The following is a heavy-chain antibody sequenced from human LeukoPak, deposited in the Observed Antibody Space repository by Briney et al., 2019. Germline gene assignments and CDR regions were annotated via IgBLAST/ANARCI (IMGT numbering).Heavy chain of an antibody. CDR1: GFTFSSYE. J-gene: IGHJ3*02. CDR2: ISSSGSTI. CDR3: ARVSSGKDAFDI. Sequence: GGSLRLSCAASGFTFSSYEMNWVRQAPGKGREWVSYISSSGSTIYYADCVKGRFTISRDNGKNSLYLQMNSLRAEDTAVYYCARVSSGKDAFDIWGQGTMVTVSS. V-gene: IGHV3-48*03. D-gene: IGHD3-10*01.